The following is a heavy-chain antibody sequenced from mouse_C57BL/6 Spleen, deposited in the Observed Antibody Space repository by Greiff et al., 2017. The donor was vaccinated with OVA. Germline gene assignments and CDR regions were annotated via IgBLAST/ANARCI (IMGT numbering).Heavy chain of an antibody. CDR1: GFTFSSYA. CDR3: TRVFYDGYHYAMDY. J-gene: IGHJ4*01. V-gene: IGHV5-9-1*02. Sequence: EVKLVESGEGLVKPGGSLKLSCAASGFTFSSYAMSWVRQTPEKRLEWVAYISSGGDYIYYADTVKGRFTISRDNARNTLYLQMSSLKSEDTAMYYCTRVFYDGYHYAMDYWGQGTSVTVSS. CDR2: ISSGGDYI. D-gene: IGHD2-3*01.